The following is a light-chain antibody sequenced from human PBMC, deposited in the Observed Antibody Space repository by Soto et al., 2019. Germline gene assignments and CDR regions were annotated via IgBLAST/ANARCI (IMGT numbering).Light chain of an antibody. CDR1: SSDIGSYNY. J-gene: IGLJ3*02. Sequence: QSALTQPASVSGSPGQSITISCTGASSDIGSYNYVSWYQQHLGKAPKLIIYEVSNRPSGVSNRLSGSKSGNTASLTISGLQTEDEVDYYCSSYTGTTTVFGGGTQLTVL. CDR2: EVS. CDR3: SSYTGTTTV. V-gene: IGLV2-14*01.